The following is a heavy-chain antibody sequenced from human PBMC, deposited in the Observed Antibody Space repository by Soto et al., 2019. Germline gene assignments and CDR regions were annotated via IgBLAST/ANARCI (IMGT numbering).Heavy chain of an antibody. CDR3: ARSAGTSGSYFYYGMDV. V-gene: IGHV4-34*01. CDR2: INHSGST. Sequence: QVQLQQWGAGLLKPSETLSLTCAVYGGSFSGYYWSWIRQPPGKGLEWIGEINHSGSTNYNPSLKSRVTISVDTSKNQFALKLSSVTAADTAVYYCARSAGTSGSYFYYGMDVWGQGTTFTVSS. D-gene: IGHD3-10*01. CDR1: GGSFSGYY. J-gene: IGHJ6*02.